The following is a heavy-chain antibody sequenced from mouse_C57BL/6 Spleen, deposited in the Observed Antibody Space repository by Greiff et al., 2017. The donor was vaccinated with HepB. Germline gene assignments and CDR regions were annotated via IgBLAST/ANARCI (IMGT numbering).Heavy chain of an antibody. J-gene: IGHJ1*03. CDR3: ARSLYYYGSPHWYFDV. V-gene: IGHV1-64*01. CDR1: GYTFTSYW. CDR2: IHPNSGST. D-gene: IGHD1-1*01. Sequence: VQLQQSGAELVKPGASVKLSCKASGYTFTSYWMHWVKQRPGQGLEWIGMIHPNSGSTNYNEKFKSKATLTVDKSSSTAYMQLSSLTSEDSAVYYCARSLYYYGSPHWYFDVWGTRTTVTVSS.